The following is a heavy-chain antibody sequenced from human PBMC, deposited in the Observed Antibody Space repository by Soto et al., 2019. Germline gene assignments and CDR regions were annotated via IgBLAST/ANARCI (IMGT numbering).Heavy chain of an antibody. CDR2: IDPSDSQT. V-gene: IGHV5-10-1*01. J-gene: IGHJ4*02. Sequence: ESLKISCKGSGYSFAGYWITWVRQKPGKGLEWMGRIDPSDSQTYYSPSFRGHVTISVTKSITTVFLQWSSLRASDTAMYYCARQIYDSDTGPNFQYYFDSWGQGTPVTVS. CDR1: GYSFAGYW. D-gene: IGHD3-22*01. CDR3: ARQIYDSDTGPNFQYYFDS.